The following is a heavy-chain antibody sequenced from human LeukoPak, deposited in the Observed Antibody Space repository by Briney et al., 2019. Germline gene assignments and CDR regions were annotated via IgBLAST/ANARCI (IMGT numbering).Heavy chain of an antibody. CDR2: IYYSGST. CDR1: GGSISSGPYY. V-gene: IGHV4-39*01. D-gene: IGHD2-15*01. J-gene: IGHJ4*02. CDR3: ARVAPPNPY. Sequence: SETLSLTCTVSGGSISSGPYYWGWIRQPPGKGLEWIGSIYYSGSTYYNPSLKSRVTISVDTSKNQFSLKLSSVTAADTAVYYCARVAPPNPYWGQGTLVTVSS.